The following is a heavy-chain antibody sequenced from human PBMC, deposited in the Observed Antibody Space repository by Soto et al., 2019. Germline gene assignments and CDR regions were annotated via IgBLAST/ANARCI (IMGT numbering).Heavy chain of an antibody. CDR3: AKPIAARPLYYYYGMDV. J-gene: IGHJ6*02. CDR1: GFTFRRYA. Sequence: GGSLRLPCAASGFTFRRYAMSWVRQAPGKGLEWVSAISGSGGSTYYADSVKGRFTISRDNSKNTLYLQMNSLRAEDTAVYYCAKPIAARPLYYYYGMDVWGQGTTVTVSS. CDR2: ISGSGGST. V-gene: IGHV3-23*01. D-gene: IGHD6-6*01.